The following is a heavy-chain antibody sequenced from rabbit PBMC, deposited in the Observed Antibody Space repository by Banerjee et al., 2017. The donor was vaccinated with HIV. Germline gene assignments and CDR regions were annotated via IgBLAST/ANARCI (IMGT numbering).Heavy chain of an antibody. J-gene: IGHJ4*01. CDR2: IFTGSSGST. Sequence: QQQLEESGGGLVKPGGTLTLTCKASGFDFNNYYICWVRQAPGKGLEWIACIFTGSSGSTYYASWAKGRFTISKASSTTVTLQMTSLTAADTATYFCARGAGSDNLWGPGTLVTV. CDR1: GFDFNNYY. D-gene: IGHD4-2*01. CDR3: ARGAGSDNL. V-gene: IGHV1S45*01.